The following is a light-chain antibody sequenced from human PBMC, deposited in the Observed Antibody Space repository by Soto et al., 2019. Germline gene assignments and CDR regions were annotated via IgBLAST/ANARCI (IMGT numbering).Light chain of an antibody. Sequence: DIQMTQSPSSLSASVGDRVTITCRASQSISSYLNWYHQKPGKAPKLLIYAASNLQSGVPSRFSGSGSGTEFTLTISSLHPDDFATYYCQQSYSSSITFGQGTRLEIK. J-gene: IGKJ5*01. V-gene: IGKV1-39*01. CDR2: AAS. CDR1: QSISSY. CDR3: QQSYSSSIT.